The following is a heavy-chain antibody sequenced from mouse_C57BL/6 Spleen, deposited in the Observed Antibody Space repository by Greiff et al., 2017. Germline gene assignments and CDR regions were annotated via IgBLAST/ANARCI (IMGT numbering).Heavy chain of an antibody. CDR2: IRNKANGYTT. D-gene: IGHD1-1*01. CDR3: ARSYYYGSSYVYYYAMDY. Sequence: EVKLMESGGGLVQPGGSLSLSCAASGFTFTDYYMSWVRQPPGKALEWLGFIRNKANGYTTEYSASVKGRFTISRDNSQSILYLQMNALRAEDSATYYCARSYYYGSSYVYYYAMDYWGQGTSVTVSS. J-gene: IGHJ4*01. V-gene: IGHV7-3*01. CDR1: GFTFTDYY.